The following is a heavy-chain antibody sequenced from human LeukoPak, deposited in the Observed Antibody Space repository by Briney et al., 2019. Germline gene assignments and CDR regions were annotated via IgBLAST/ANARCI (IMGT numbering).Heavy chain of an antibody. V-gene: IGHV3-7*01. J-gene: IGHJ4*02. CDR3: ARDFSGYLSSLWY. CDR1: GFTFSSYW. CDR2: IKQDGSEK. D-gene: IGHD3-22*01. Sequence: GGSLRLSCAASGFTFSSYWMSWVRQAPGKGLEWVANIKQDGSEKYYVDSVKGRFTISRDNAKNSLYLQMNSLRAEETAVYYCARDFSGYLSSLWYWGQGTLVTVSS.